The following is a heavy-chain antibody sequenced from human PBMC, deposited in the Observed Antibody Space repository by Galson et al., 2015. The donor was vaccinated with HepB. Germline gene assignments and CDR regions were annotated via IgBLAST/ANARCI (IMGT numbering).Heavy chain of an antibody. Sequence: SLRLSCAASGFTFSDYYMSWIRQAPGKGLEWVSYISSSGSTIYYADSAKGRFTISRDNAKNSLYLQMNSLRAEDTAVYYCARATAGSSWFSLPFDYWGQGTLVTVSS. CDR1: GFTFSDYY. CDR2: ISSSGSTI. D-gene: IGHD6-13*01. J-gene: IGHJ4*02. CDR3: ARATAGSSWFSLPFDY. V-gene: IGHV3-11*01.